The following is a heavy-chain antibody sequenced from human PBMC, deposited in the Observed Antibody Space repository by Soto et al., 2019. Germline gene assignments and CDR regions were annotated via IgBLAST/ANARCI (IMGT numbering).Heavy chain of an antibody. J-gene: IGHJ1*01. CDR1: GFTFDDYA. Sequence: EVQLVESGGGLVQPGRSLRLSCAASGFTFDDYAMHWVRQAPGKGLEWVSGISWNSGSIDYADSVKGRFTISRDNAKNSLYLQMNSLRAEDTALYYSAKDRSSGYLSYLQHWGQGTLVTVSS. D-gene: IGHD3-22*01. CDR3: AKDRSSGYLSYLQH. CDR2: ISWNSGSI. V-gene: IGHV3-9*01.